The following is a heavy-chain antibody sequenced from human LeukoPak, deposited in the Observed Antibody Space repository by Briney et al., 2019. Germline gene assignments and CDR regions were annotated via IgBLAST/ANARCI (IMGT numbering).Heavy chain of an antibody. D-gene: IGHD3-10*01. CDR2: VTTNGDNT. J-gene: IGHJ4*02. CDR1: GFIFSSYT. CDR3: AKGYYGTNGYSPFDY. Sequence: PGGPLRLSCVASGFIFSSYTMSWVRQAPGKGLEWVSLVTTNGDNTYYADSVKGRFTISRDNSKNTPYLQMNNLRAEDTAVYYCAKGYYGTNGYSPFDYWGQGTLVTVSS. V-gene: IGHV3-23*01.